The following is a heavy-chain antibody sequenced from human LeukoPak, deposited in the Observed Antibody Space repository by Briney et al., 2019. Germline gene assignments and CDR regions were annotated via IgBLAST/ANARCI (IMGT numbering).Heavy chain of an antibody. Sequence: GGSLRLSCAASEFTFSSYGMHWVRQGPGKGLVWVSRIKSDGSSTSYAESVKGRFTISKDNAKNTVYVHMNSLRDEDTAVYYCARGGRYAYFLDYWGQGTLVTVSS. J-gene: IGHJ4*02. CDR1: EFTFSSYG. CDR3: ARGGRYAYFLDY. D-gene: IGHD3-16*01. CDR2: IKSDGSST. V-gene: IGHV3-74*01.